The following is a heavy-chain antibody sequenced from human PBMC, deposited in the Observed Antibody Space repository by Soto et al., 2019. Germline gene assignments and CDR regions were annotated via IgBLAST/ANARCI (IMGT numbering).Heavy chain of an antibody. J-gene: IGHJ4*02. CDR2: ISWNSGSI. Sequence: GGSLRLSCAASGFTFDDYAMHWVRQAPGKGLEWVSGISWNSGSIGYADSVKGRFTISRDNAKNSLYLQMNSLRAEDTALYYCAKDRRRGDYDFWSIDYWGQGTLVTVSS. V-gene: IGHV3-9*01. CDR3: AKDRRRGDYDFWSIDY. D-gene: IGHD3-3*01. CDR1: GFTFDDYA.